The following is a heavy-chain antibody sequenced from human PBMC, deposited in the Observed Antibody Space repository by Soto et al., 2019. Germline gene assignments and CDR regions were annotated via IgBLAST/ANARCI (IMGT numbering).Heavy chain of an antibody. CDR3: AREATAMVPDFDY. Sequence: HLGGSLRLSCAASGFTFSSYGMHWVRQAPGKGLEWVAVIWYDGSNKYYADSVKGRFTISRDNSKNTLYLQMNSLRAEDTAVYYCAREATAMVPDFDYWGQGTLVTVSS. D-gene: IGHD5-18*01. CDR1: GFTFSSYG. V-gene: IGHV3-33*01. CDR2: IWYDGSNK. J-gene: IGHJ4*02.